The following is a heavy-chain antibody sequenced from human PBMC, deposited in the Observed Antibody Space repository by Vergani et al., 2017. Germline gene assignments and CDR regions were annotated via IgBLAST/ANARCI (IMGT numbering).Heavy chain of an antibody. J-gene: IGHJ4*02. V-gene: IGHV4-59*01. CDR1: GGSMSGYY. D-gene: IGHD6-6*01. CDR2: MYHSGST. Sequence: QVRLQESGPGLVTPSETLSLTCSVSGGSMSGYYWSWIRQPPGKELEWIGYMYHSGSTNYNPSLETRVTISGDTSKNQFSLKLNSVTAADTAVYYCGREYSSSVGFLAYWGQGTLVTVSS. CDR3: GREYSSSVGFLAY.